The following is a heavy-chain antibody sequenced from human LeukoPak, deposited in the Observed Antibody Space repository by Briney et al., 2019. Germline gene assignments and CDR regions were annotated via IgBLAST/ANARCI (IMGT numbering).Heavy chain of an antibody. CDR2: ISGNSGST. J-gene: IGHJ2*01. V-gene: IGHV3-23*01. D-gene: IGHD2-21*01. Sequence: GGSLRLSCAVSGFTFNNYAMSWVRQAPGKGLEWVSSISGNSGSTYFADTVKGRFTISRANSKNTLYLQMNSLRADDTAVYYCAKANIVVVAAGWFFDLWGRGTLVTVSS. CDR1: GFTFNNYA. CDR3: AKANIVVVAAGWFFDL.